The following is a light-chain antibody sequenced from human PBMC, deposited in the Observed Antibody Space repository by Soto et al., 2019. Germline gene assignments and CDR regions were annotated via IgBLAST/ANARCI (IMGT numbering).Light chain of an antibody. CDR2: HNN. CDR1: SSNNRKNY. V-gene: IGLV1-51*01. Sequence: QSGLTQPPSGSAGPGQKVTISCSGSSSNNRKNYVPWYQKLPGTGPKLLIYHNNKRPSGIPERFSSSKSGKSATLGITGLQPGAEADYYCGTWDSCLSPHGFGTGTKV. CDR3: GTWDSCLSPHG. J-gene: IGLJ1*01.